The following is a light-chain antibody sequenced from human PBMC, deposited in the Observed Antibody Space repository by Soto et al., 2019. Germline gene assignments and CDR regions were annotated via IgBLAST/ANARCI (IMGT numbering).Light chain of an antibody. V-gene: IGKV3D-15*01. J-gene: IGKJ1*01. CDR1: QSVSGN. CDR3: QQYNNWPPT. CDR2: GAS. Sequence: EIVMTQSPDTLSVSPGERATLSCRASQSVSGNLAWYQQKPGQAPRLLIYGASTRATGIQARFSGSGSGTDFPLTISSLQSEDFADYYCQQYNNWPPTFGQGTKVEIK.